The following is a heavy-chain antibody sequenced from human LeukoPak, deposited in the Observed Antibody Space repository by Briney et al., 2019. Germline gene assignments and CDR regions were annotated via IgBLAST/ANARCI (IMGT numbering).Heavy chain of an antibody. CDR3: ARDGVSFDL. Sequence: GGSLRLSCAASGFTFSHYWMSWVRQAPGKGLEWVANMKEDRKYYVDSVKGRFTISRDNAKNSLYLQINSLRAEDTAVYYCARDGVSFDLWGQGVLVTVSS. CDR2: MKEDRK. D-gene: IGHD2-8*01. CDR1: GFTFSHYW. V-gene: IGHV3-7*01. J-gene: IGHJ4*02.